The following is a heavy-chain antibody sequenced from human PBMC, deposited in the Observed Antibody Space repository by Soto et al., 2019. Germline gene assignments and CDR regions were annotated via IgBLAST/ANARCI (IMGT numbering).Heavy chain of an antibody. J-gene: IGHJ4*02. CDR2: IYWDDEK. Sequence: QITLKESGPTLVNPTQTVTLTCTFSGFSLSTSGVGVGWIRQPPGKALEWLAIIYWDDEKRYSPSLKTRLTVTKDTSKSQVVLTMTNVDPVDTATYYCAHRAYFDSGKQFDYWGQGTLVSVSS. CDR3: AHRAYFDSGKQFDY. V-gene: IGHV2-5*02. CDR1: GFSLSTSGVG. D-gene: IGHD3-10*01.